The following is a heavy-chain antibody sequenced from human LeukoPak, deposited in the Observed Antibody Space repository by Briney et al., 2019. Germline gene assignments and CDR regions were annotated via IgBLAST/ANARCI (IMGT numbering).Heavy chain of an antibody. J-gene: IGHJ4*02. Sequence: PSETLSLTCAVYGGSFSGYYWSWIRQPPGKGLEWSGEINHSGSTNYNPSLKSRVTISVDTSKNQFSLKLSSVIAADTAVYYCARRRFYDSSGYYSYWGQGTLVTVSS. CDR2: INHSGST. D-gene: IGHD3-22*01. V-gene: IGHV4-34*01. CDR3: ARRRFYDSSGYYSY. CDR1: GGSFSGYY.